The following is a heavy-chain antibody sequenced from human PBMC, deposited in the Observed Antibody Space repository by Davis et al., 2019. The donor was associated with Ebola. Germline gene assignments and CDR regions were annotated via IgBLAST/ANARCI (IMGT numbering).Heavy chain of an antibody. CDR2: IIPIFGTT. D-gene: IGHD3-10*02. CDR3: ARTLFSNWFDP. V-gene: IGHV1-69*13. CDR1: GGTFSSYA. J-gene: IGHJ5*02. Sequence: AASVKVSCKASGGTFSSYAITWVRQAPGQGLEWMGGIIPIFGTTNYAQKFQGTVTITADESTSTAYMELSSLISEDTAVYYCARTLFSNWFDPWGQGTLVTVSS.